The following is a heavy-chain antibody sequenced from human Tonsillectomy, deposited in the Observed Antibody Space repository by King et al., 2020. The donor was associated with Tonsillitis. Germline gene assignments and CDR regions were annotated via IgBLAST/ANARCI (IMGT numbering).Heavy chain of an antibody. CDR2: IYYSGST. CDR3: AGALGDPDAFDI. V-gene: IGHV4-59*01. J-gene: IGHJ3*02. CDR1: GGSISSYY. D-gene: IGHD7-27*01. Sequence: QLQESGPGLVKPSETLSLTCTVSGGSISSYYWSWNRQPPGKGLEWIGYIYYSGSTNYHPSLKSRVTISLDTSKNQFSLKLSSVTAADTAVYYCAGALGDPDAFDIWGQGTMVTVSS.